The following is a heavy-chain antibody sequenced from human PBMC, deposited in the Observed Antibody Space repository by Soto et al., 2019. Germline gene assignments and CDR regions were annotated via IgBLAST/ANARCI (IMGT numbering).Heavy chain of an antibody. D-gene: IGHD3-22*01. CDR3: ARGLYYYDSRGYWGY. Sequence: EVQLVESGGGLVQPGGSLRLSCAASGFTFSSYSMNWVRQAPGKGLDWVSYISSSSSTTYYADSVKGRFTISRDNAKNSLYLQMNSLRDEDTAVYYCARGLYYYDSRGYWGYWGQGTLVTVSS. V-gene: IGHV3-48*02. J-gene: IGHJ4*02. CDR2: ISSSSSTT. CDR1: GFTFSSYS.